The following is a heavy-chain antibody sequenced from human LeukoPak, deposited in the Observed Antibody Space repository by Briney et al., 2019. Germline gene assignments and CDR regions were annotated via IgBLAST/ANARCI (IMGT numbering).Heavy chain of an antibody. CDR3: AKDSRTLELRGSLFDY. V-gene: IGHV3-30*02. D-gene: IGHD1-7*01. J-gene: IGHJ4*02. Sequence: GGSLRLSCAASGFTFSSYGMHWVRQAPGKGLEWVAFIRYDGSNKYYADSVKGRFTISRDNSKNTLYLQMNSLRAEGTAVYYCAKDSRTLELRGSLFDYWGQGTLVTVSS. CDR2: IRYDGSNK. CDR1: GFTFSSYG.